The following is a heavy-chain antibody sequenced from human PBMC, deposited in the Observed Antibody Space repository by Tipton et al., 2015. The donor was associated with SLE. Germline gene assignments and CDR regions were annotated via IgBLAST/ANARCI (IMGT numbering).Heavy chain of an antibody. D-gene: IGHD4-17*01. CDR1: GFTVSSNY. J-gene: IGHJ6*02. CDR3: ARATTDYYYGMDV. V-gene: IGHV3-53*05. Sequence: SLRLSCAASGFTVSSNYMSWVRQAPGKGLEWVSVIYSGGSTYYADSVKGRFTISRDNSKNTLYLQMNSLRAEDTAVYYCARATTDYYYGMDVCGQGTTVTVSS. CDR2: IYSGGST.